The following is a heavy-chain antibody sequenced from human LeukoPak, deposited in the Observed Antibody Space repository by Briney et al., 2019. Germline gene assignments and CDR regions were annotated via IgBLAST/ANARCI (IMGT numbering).Heavy chain of an antibody. D-gene: IGHD6-13*01. V-gene: IGHV1-2*02. CDR1: GYTFTGYY. CDR2: INPNSGGA. CDR3: ARDLRIAAAGNNWFDP. J-gene: IGHJ5*02. Sequence: GASVKVSCKASGYTFTGYYMHWVRQAPGQGLEWMGWINPNSGGANYAQKFQGRVTMTRDTSISTAYMELSRLRSDDTAVYYCARDLRIAAAGNNWFDPWGQGTLVTVSS.